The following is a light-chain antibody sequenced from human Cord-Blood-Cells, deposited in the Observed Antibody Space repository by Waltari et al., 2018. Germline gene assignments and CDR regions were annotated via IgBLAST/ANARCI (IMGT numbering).Light chain of an antibody. Sequence: QSALTQPASVSGSPGQSITISCTGTSSDVGSYNLFPCYQQHPGKPPKLMIYEVSKRPSGVSNRFSGSKSGNTASLTISGLQAEDEGDYYCCSYAGSSTFYVFGTGTKVTVL. CDR3: CSYAGSSTFYV. CDR2: EVS. J-gene: IGLJ1*01. V-gene: IGLV2-23*02. CDR1: SSDVGSYNL.